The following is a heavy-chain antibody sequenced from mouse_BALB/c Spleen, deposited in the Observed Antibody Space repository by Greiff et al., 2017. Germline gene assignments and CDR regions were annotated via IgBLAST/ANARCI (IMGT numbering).Heavy chain of an antibody. CDR2: ISSGSSTI. CDR3: ARSNDVGYFDY. CDR1: GFTFSSFG. J-gene: IGHJ2*01. V-gene: IGHV5-17*02. Sequence: EVQVVESGGGLVQPGGSRKLSCAASGFTFSSFGMHWVRQAPEKGLEWVAYISSGSSTIYYADTVKGRFTISRDNPKNTLFLQMTSLRSEDTAMYYCARSNDVGYFDYWGQGTTLTVSS. D-gene: IGHD2-12*01.